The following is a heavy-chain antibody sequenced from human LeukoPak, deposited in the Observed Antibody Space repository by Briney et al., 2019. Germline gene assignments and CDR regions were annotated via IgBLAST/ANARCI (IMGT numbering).Heavy chain of an antibody. CDR2: INPNSGGT. CDR3: AREFIVVVPAAIENYFDY. CDR1: GYTFTGYY. D-gene: IGHD2-2*02. Sequence: VASVKVSCKASGYTFTGYYMHWVRQAPGQGLEWMGWINPNSGGTNYAQKFQGRVTMTRDTSISTAYMELSRLRSDDTAVYYCAREFIVVVPAAIENYFDYWGQGTLVTVSS. J-gene: IGHJ4*02. V-gene: IGHV1-2*02.